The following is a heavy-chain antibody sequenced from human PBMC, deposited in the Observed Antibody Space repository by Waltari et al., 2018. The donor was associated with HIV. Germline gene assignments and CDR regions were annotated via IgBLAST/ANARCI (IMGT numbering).Heavy chain of an antibody. V-gene: IGHV5-51*01. J-gene: IGHJ5*02. CDR2: IYPGDSDT. CDR3: ARASSGSFYNWFDP. D-gene: IGHD3-10*01. Sequence: EVPLVQSGAEVKKPGGSLKISCKGFGYSFTSYWIGWGSRLPGKGLEWMGIIYPGDSDTRYSPSFQGQVTISADKSISTAYLQWSSLKASDTAMYYCARASSGSFYNWFDPWGQGTLVTVSS. CDR1: GYSFTSYW.